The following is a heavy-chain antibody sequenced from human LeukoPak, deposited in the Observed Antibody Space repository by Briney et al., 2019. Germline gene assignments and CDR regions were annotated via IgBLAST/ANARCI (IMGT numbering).Heavy chain of an antibody. J-gene: IGHJ3*01. CDR3: AQDLYYGDSHAFHL. Sequence: GGSLRLSCTASGFTFSSYHMHWVRQAPGKGLEWVAFIRYDGSNKYYSDSVKGRFTISRDNSKNTLYLQMNSLRAEDTAVYYCAQDLYYGDSHAFHLGAQGTMVTVSS. D-gene: IGHD4-17*01. V-gene: IGHV3-30*02. CDR2: IRYDGSNK. CDR1: GFTFSSYH.